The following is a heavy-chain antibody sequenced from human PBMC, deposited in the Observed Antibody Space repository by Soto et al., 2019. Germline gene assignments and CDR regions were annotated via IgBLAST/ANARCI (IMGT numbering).Heavy chain of an antibody. Sequence: GGSLRLSCAASGFTFSSYAMSWVRQAPGKGLEWVSAISGSGGSTYYADSVKGRFTISRDNSKNTLYLQMNSLRAEDTAVYYCAKARDPYYDFWSGYYTGQARGEPLGYWGQGTLVTVSS. J-gene: IGHJ4*02. CDR3: AKARDPYYDFWSGYYTGQARGEPLGY. D-gene: IGHD3-3*01. CDR2: ISGSGGST. CDR1: GFTFSSYA. V-gene: IGHV3-23*01.